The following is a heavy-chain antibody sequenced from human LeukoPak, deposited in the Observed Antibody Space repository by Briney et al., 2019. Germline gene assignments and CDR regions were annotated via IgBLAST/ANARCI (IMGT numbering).Heavy chain of an antibody. CDR3: ARAHSSGLWDY. Sequence: ASVKVSCKASGYTFTSYYMHWVRQAPGQGLEWMGIINPSGGSTSYAQKFQGRVTMTRDTYTSTVYMELSSLRSEDTAVYYCARAHSSGLWDYWGQGTLVTVSS. CDR1: GYTFTSYY. V-gene: IGHV1-46*01. D-gene: IGHD6-19*01. CDR2: INPSGGST. J-gene: IGHJ4*02.